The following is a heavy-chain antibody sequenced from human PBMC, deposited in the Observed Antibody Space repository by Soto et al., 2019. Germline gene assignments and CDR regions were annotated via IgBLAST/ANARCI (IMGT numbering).Heavy chain of an antibody. Sequence: VKVSCKASGYTFTGYYMHWVRQAPGQRLEWIGWIVVGSGNTNYAQKFQERVTITRDMSTSTAYMELSSLRSEDTAVYYCAADWGGCSGGSCYPGGFDPWGQGTLVTVSS. V-gene: IGHV1-58*02. CDR2: IVVGSGNT. D-gene: IGHD2-15*01. CDR3: AADWGGCSGGSCYPGGFDP. J-gene: IGHJ5*02. CDR1: GYTFTGYY.